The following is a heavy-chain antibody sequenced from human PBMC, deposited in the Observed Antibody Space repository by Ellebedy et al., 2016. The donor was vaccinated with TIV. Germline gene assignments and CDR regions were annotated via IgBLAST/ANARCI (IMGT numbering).Heavy chain of an antibody. V-gene: IGHV1-3*01. D-gene: IGHD3-10*01. Sequence: KFQGRLTITRDTSARAVYMDLRSLTSEDTAVYYCARDARDGLGSYYNYWGQGTLVTVSS. J-gene: IGHJ4*02. CDR3: ARDARDGLGSYYNY.